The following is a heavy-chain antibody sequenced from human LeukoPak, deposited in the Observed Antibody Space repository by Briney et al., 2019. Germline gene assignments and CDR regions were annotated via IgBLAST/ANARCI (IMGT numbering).Heavy chain of an antibody. V-gene: IGHV3-21*04. CDR2: ISSSSSYI. D-gene: IGHD6-13*01. CDR3: AISATARGGVDV. J-gene: IGHJ6*02. CDR1: GFTVSSNF. Sequence: GGSLRLSCAASGFTVSSNFMTWVRQAPGKGLEWVSSISSSSSYIYYADSVKGRFTISRDNAKNSLYLQMNTLRAEDTAVYYCAISATARGGVDVWGQGTTVTVFS.